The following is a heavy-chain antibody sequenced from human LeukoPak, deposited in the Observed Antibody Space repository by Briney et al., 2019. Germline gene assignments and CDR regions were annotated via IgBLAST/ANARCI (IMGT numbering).Heavy chain of an antibody. Sequence: GGSLRLSCAASGFTVSSNYMSWVRQAPGKGLEWVSVIYSGGSTYYADSVKGRFTISRDNSKNTLYLQMSSLRAEDTAVYYCARGYCSSTSCYGGSYWGQGTLVTVSS. V-gene: IGHV3-53*01. CDR3: ARGYCSSTSCYGGSY. CDR1: GFTVSSNY. D-gene: IGHD2-2*01. J-gene: IGHJ4*02. CDR2: IYSGGST.